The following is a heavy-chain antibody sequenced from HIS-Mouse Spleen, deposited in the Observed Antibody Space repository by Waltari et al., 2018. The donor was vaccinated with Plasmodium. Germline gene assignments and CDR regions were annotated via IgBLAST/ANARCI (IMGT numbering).Heavy chain of an antibody. CDR3: ARHKKRGQLVRGYFDY. CDR1: AFSPSTSGMC. Sequence: QVTLRASGPALVNPTQTLTLPCTFSAFSPSTSGMCVGWIRQPPGKALEWLARIDWDDDKYYSTSLKTRLTISKDTSKNQVVLTMTNMDPVDTATYYCARHKKRGQLVRGYFDYWGQGTLVTVSS. J-gene: IGHJ4*02. D-gene: IGHD6-6*01. V-gene: IGHV2-70*15. CDR2: IDWDDDK.